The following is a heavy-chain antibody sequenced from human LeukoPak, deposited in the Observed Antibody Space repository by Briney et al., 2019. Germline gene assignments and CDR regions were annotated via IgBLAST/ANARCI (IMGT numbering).Heavy chain of an antibody. CDR1: GGSISSSSYY. J-gene: IGHJ4*02. V-gene: IGHV4-39*07. Sequence: SETLSLTCTVSGGSISSSSYYWGWVRQPPGKGLEWIGSIYYSGSTYYNPSLKSRVTISVDTSKNQFSLKLSSVTAADTAVYYCASLSGHRYSSSWYEDYWGQGTLVTVSS. CDR2: IYYSGST. D-gene: IGHD6-13*01. CDR3: ASLSGHRYSSSWYEDY.